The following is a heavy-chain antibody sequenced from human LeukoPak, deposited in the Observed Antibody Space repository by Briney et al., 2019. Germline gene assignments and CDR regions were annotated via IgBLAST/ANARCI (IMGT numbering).Heavy chain of an antibody. CDR3: AKDSSLTTRAVAGKIDY. CDR1: GFTFSSYA. D-gene: IGHD6-19*01. J-gene: IGHJ4*02. V-gene: IGHV3-30-3*01. Sequence: GGSLRLSCAASGFTFSSYAMHWVRQAPGKGLEWVAVISYDGSNKYYADSVKGRFTISRDNSKNTLYLQMNSLRAEDTAVYYCAKDSSLTTRAVAGKIDYWGQGTLVTVSS. CDR2: ISYDGSNK.